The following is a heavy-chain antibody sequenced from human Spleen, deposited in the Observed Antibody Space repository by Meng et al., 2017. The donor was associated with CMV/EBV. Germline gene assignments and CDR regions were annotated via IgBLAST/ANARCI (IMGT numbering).Heavy chain of an antibody. CDR3: AREGGYCGGDCYSFLDH. D-gene: IGHD2-21*01. J-gene: IGHJ4*02. V-gene: IGHV3-74*01. CDR1: GFTFNNYW. Sequence: GGSLRLSCAASGFTFNNYWMHWVRQAPGKGLVWVSRIYSDGSSTNYADSVKGRFTISRDNSKNTLYLQMSTLRAEDTALYYCAREGGYCGGDCYSFLDHWGQGTLVTVSS. CDR2: IYSDGSST.